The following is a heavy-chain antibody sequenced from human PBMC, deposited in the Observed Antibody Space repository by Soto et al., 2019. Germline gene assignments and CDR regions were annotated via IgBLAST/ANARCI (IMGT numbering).Heavy chain of an antibody. CDR1: GFTFSSYS. J-gene: IGHJ4*02. D-gene: IGHD2-2*01. V-gene: IGHV3-21*01. Sequence: PGGSLRLSCAASGFTFSSYSMNWVRQAPGKGLEWVSSISSSSSYIYYADSVKGRFTISRDNAKNSLYLRMNSLRAEDTAVYYCAGDKVPGIVVVPSPFDYWGQGTLVTVSS. CDR3: AGDKVPGIVVVPSPFDY. CDR2: ISSSSSYI.